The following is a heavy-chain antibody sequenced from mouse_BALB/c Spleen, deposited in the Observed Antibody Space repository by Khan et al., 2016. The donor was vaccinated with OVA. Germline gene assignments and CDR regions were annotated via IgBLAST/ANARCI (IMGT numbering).Heavy chain of an antibody. J-gene: IGHJ3*01. CDR1: GYSFTGYN. CDR3: ARGTHFGYFAY. CDR2: IDPYYGGT. Sequence: VQLQQSGPELEKPGASVKISCKATGYSFTGYNMNWVKQSNGKSLEWIGNIDPYYGGTTYNQKFKGRATLTVDKSSSTAYMQLKSLTSEDSAVXYCARGTHFGYFAYWGQGTLVTVSA. D-gene: IGHD1-2*01. V-gene: IGHV1-39*01.